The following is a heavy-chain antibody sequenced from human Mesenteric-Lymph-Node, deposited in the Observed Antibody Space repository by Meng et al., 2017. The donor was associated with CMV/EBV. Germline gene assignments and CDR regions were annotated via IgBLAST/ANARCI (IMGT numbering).Heavy chain of an antibody. J-gene: IGHJ4*02. CDR3: AKVIGPPWRVVVPAAFDY. D-gene: IGHD2-2*01. Sequence: GESLKISCAASGFTFSSYAMSWVRQAPGKGLEWVSVIYSGGSSTYYADSVKGRFTISRDNSKNTLYLQMNSLRAEDTAVYYCAKVIGPPWRVVVPAAFDYWGQGTLVTVSS. V-gene: IGHV3-23*03. CDR2: IYSGGSST. CDR1: GFTFSSYA.